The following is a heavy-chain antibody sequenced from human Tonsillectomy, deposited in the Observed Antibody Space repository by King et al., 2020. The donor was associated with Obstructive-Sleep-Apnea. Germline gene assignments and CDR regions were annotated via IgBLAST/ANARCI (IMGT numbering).Heavy chain of an antibody. Sequence: VQLVESGGGVVQPGRSLRLSCAASGFTFSSYGMHWVRQAPGKGLEWGAGIWYDGSNKYYADSVKGRFTISRDNSKNTLYLQMNSLRAEDTAVYYGARDGSYYYDSSGYSDYWGQGTLVTVAS. CDR3: ARDGSYYYDSSGYSDY. V-gene: IGHV3-33*01. CDR2: IWYDGSNK. CDR1: GFTFSSYG. D-gene: IGHD3-22*01. J-gene: IGHJ4*02.